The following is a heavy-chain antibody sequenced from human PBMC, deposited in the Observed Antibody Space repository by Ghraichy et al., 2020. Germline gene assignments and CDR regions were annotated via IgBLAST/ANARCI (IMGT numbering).Heavy chain of an antibody. V-gene: IGHV4-34*01. CDR2: INHSGST. CDR3: AAIAAAGTVLVRLAY. CDR1: GRAHICSQ. J-gene: IGHJ4*02. Sequence: SETLSLTRAIYGRAHICSQFSWIRQVPGQGLECIGEINHSGSTNYNPSLKSRVTISVDTSKNQFSLKLSSVTAADTAVYYCAAIAAAGTVLVRLAYWGQGTLVTVPS. D-gene: IGHD6-13*01.